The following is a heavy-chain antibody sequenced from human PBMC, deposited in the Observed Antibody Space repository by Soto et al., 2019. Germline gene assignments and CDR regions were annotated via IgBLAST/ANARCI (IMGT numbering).Heavy chain of an antibody. J-gene: IGHJ6*02. CDR3: AKLLTDYYDSSGYYGRTGYYYGMDV. Sequence: GGSLRLSCAASGFTFSSSGMHWVRQVPGKGLEWVAVISYDGSNKYYADSVKGRFTISRDNSKNTLYLQMNSLRAEDTAVYYCAKLLTDYYDSSGYYGRTGYYYGMDVWGQGTTVTVSS. V-gene: IGHV3-30*18. CDR1: GFTFSSSG. CDR2: ISYDGSNK. D-gene: IGHD3-22*01.